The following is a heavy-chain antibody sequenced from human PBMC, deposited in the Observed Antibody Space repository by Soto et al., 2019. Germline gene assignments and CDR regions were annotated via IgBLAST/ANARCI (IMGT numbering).Heavy chain of an antibody. D-gene: IGHD2-2*01. CDR2: IYYSGST. V-gene: IGHV4-30-4*01. Sequence: SETLSLTCTVSGGSISSGDYYWSWIRQPPGKGLEWIGYIYYSGSTYYNPSLKSRVTISVDTSKNQFSLKLSSVTAADTAVYYCASHCISTSCYGFPWGQGTLVT. J-gene: IGHJ5*02. CDR1: GGSISSGDYY. CDR3: ASHCISTSCYGFP.